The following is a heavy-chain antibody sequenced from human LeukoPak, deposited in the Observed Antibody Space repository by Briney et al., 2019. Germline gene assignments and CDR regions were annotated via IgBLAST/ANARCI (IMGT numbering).Heavy chain of an antibody. CDR1: GFTFSTYS. D-gene: IGHD1-26*01. Sequence: GGSLRLSCAASGFTFSTYSMNWVRQAPGKRLEWLSYISSGSSTIYYADSVKGRFTISRDNARNSLYLQMNGLRAEDTAVYYCARVTVGATADYFDYWGQGTLVTVSS. CDR3: ARVTVGATADYFDY. V-gene: IGHV3-48*01. J-gene: IGHJ4*02. CDR2: ISSGSSTI.